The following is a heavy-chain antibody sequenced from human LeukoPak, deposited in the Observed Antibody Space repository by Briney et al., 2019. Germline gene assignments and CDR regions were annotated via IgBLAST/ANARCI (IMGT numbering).Heavy chain of an antibody. CDR1: GFTFSSYA. CDR2: ISSSGSTI. Sequence: PGGSLRLSCAASGFTFSSYAMSWVRQAPGKGLEWVSYISSSGSTIYYADSVKGRFTISRDNAKNSLYLQMNSLRAEDTAVYYCARDDYDSSGYYPDYWGQGTLVTVSS. D-gene: IGHD3-22*01. J-gene: IGHJ4*02. CDR3: ARDDYDSSGYYPDY. V-gene: IGHV3-48*04.